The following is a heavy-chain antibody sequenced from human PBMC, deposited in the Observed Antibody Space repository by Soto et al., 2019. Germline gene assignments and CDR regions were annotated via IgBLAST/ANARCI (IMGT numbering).Heavy chain of an antibody. Sequence: PSETPSLTCTVSGGSISSGGYYWSWIRQHPGKGLEWIGYIYYSGSTYYNPSLKSRVTISVDTSKNQFSLKLSSVTAADTAVYYCARDRAYSSGWYGGDNWFDPWGQGTLVTVSS. CDR3: ARDRAYSSGWYGGDNWFDP. J-gene: IGHJ5*02. CDR2: IYYSGST. CDR1: GGSISSGGYY. V-gene: IGHV4-31*03. D-gene: IGHD6-19*01.